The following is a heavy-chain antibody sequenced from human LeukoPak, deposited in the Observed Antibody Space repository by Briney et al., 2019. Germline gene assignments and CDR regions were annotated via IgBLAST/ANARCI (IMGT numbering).Heavy chain of an antibody. Sequence: GGSLRHSCAASGFTFSSYWMSWVRQAPGKGLEWVANITQDGSEKYYVDSVKGRFTISRDNSKNTLYLQMGSLRAEDMAVYYCARPPTPDIVVVPAAIRGDAFDIWGQGTMVTVSS. CDR2: ITQDGSEK. V-gene: IGHV3-7*01. D-gene: IGHD2-2*02. J-gene: IGHJ3*02. CDR1: GFTFSSYW. CDR3: ARPPTPDIVVVPAAIRGDAFDI.